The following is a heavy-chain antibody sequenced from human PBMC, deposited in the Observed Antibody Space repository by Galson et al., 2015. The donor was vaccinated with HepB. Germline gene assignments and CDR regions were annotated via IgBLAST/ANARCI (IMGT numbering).Heavy chain of an antibody. V-gene: IGHV3-64*02. CDR3: ARESFDH. Sequence: SLRLSCAASGFIFSSYAIHWVRQAPGEGLQYVAGINVDESFTYYADSVRGRFTISRDNSKNTVFLQMSSLRVEDMAMYYCARESFDHWVQGALVTVSS. CDR1: GFIFSSYA. CDR2: INVDESFT. J-gene: IGHJ4*02.